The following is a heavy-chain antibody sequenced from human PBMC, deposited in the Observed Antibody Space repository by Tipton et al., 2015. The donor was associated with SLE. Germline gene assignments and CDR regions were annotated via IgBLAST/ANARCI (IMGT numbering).Heavy chain of an antibody. J-gene: IGHJ4*02. CDR2: IYYSGST. Sequence: TLSLTCTVSGGSISGYYWSWIRQPPGKGLEWIGYIYYSGSTLYNPSLKSRVTIPVDTSKNQFSLKLTSVTAADTAVYYCAVGGRYFDYWGQGTLVTVSS. CDR3: AVGGRYFDY. CDR1: GGSISGYY. V-gene: IGHV4-59*01. D-gene: IGHD3-16*01.